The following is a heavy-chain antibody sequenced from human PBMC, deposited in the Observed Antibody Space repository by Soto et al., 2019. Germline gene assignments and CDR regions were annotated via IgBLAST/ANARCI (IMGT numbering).Heavy chain of an antibody. J-gene: IGHJ4*02. CDR2: IRGDGSST. CDR1: GFTFSFYW. D-gene: IGHD6-19*01. CDR3: ARGVSSGWDYDFDY. Sequence: DVQLVESGGGLVQPGGSLRLSCAASGFTFSFYWMHWVRQAPGKGLVWVSRIRGDGSSTSYADSLKGRFTISRDNAKNTVYVQMNSLRVEDTAVYYCARGVSSGWDYDFDYWGQGTLVTVSS. V-gene: IGHV3-74*01.